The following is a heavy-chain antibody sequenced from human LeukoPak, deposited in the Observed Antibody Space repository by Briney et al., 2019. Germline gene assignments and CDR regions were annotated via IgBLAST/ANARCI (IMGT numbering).Heavy chain of an antibody. Sequence: GASVKVSCKVSGYTLTELSMHWVRQAPGKGLEWTGGFDPEDGETIYAQKFQGRVTMTEDTSTDTAYMELSSLRSEDTAVYYCASPRFLEWLLPFDYWGQGTLVTVSS. V-gene: IGHV1-24*01. D-gene: IGHD3-3*01. CDR3: ASPRFLEWLLPFDY. CDR1: GYTLTELS. J-gene: IGHJ4*02. CDR2: FDPEDGET.